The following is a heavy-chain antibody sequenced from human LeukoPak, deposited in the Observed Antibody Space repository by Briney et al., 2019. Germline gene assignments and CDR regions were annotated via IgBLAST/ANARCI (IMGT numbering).Heavy chain of an antibody. CDR1: GYTFTSYA. Sequence: ASVKVSCKASGYTFTSYAMHWVRQAPGQRLGWMGWINAGNGNTKYSQKFQGRVTITRDTSASTAYMELSSLRSEDTAVYYCARDLGYTSIAARSFDYWGQGTLVTVSS. V-gene: IGHV1-3*01. CDR3: ARDLGYTSIAARSFDY. J-gene: IGHJ4*02. CDR2: INAGNGNT. D-gene: IGHD3-16*02.